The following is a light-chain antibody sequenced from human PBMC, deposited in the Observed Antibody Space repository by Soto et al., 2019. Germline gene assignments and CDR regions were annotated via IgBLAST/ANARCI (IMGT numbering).Light chain of an antibody. V-gene: IGLV2-8*01. CDR2: EVY. CDR3: SSYAASDSFVV. J-gene: IGLJ2*01. Sequence: QSALTQPPSASGSPGQSVTIFCTGTSSDVGGYNYVSWYQHHPDKAPKLIIYEVYKRPSGVPDRFSGSKSGNTASLTVSGLQAEDEAEYYCSSYAASDSFVVFGGGTKLTVL. CDR1: SSDVGGYNY.